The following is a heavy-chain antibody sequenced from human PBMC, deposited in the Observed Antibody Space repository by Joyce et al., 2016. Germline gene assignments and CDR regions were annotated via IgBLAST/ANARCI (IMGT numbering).Heavy chain of an antibody. J-gene: IGHJ6*02. Sequence: EVQLVESGGGLVQPGGSLRLSCAASGFTVSSNYRSWVRQAPGKGLEWVSVSYSGGSTYYADSVKGRFTISRHNSKNTLYLQMNSLRAEDTAVYYCARDGIAVAGGYYGMDVWGQGTTVTVSS. CDR3: ARDGIAVAGGYYGMDV. V-gene: IGHV3-53*04. D-gene: IGHD6-19*01. CDR1: GFTVSSNY. CDR2: SYSGGST.